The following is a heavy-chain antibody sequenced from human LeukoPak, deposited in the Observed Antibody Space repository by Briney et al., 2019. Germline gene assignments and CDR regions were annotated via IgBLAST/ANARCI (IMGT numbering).Heavy chain of an antibody. D-gene: IGHD3-3*01. CDR2: INTNTGNP. J-gene: IGHJ3*02. CDR1: GYTFTSYA. Sequence: GASVKVSCNASGYTFTSYAMNWGRQAPGQGLEWMGWINTNTGNPTYAQGFTGRFVFSLDTSVSTAYMQISSLKAEDTAVYYCARAIPVLRFLEWLSPGDAFDIWGQGTMVTVSS. CDR3: ARAIPVLRFLEWLSPGDAFDI. V-gene: IGHV7-4-1*02.